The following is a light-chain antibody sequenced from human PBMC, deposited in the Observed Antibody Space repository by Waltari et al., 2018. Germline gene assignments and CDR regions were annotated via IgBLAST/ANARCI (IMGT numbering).Light chain of an antibody. V-gene: IGKV3-20*01. Sequence: EIVLTQSPGTASLSPGERVTLPCRASQTVGSSSLAWYQQKPGQAPTLVSYRASRRATGIPDRFCGSGSGTDFSPTISSLGPECFAVYYCQQHGTLPATFGQGTKVEIK. CDR2: RAS. CDR3: QQHGTLPAT. J-gene: IGKJ1*01. CDR1: QTVGSSS.